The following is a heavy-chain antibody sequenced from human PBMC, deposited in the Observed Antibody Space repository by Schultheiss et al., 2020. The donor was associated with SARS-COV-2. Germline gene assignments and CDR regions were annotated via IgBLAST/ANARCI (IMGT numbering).Heavy chain of an antibody. J-gene: IGHJ3*02. Sequence: GGSLRLSCAASGFTFSSYAMHWVRQAPGKGLEWVAVISYDGSNKYYADSVKGRFTISRDNSKNTLYLQMNSLRAEDTAVYYCARSRGITGTTVRRFGAFDIWGQGTMVTVSS. CDR1: GFTFSSYA. D-gene: IGHD1-20*01. V-gene: IGHV3-30-3*01. CDR2: ISYDGSNK. CDR3: ARSRGITGTTVRRFGAFDI.